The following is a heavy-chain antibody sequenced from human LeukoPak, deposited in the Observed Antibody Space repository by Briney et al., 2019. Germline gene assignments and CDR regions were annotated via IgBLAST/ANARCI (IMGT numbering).Heavy chain of an antibody. J-gene: IGHJ4*02. CDR2: TKYRSKWYN. D-gene: IGHD7-27*01. Sequence: SQTLSLTCALSGDSLSSNSASWNWIRQSPSRGLEWLGRTKYRSKWYNYYAVSVKSRITINPDTSKNQFSLQLNSVTPEDTAVYYCARSQNWGFDYWGQGTLVTVSS. CDR1: GDSLSSNSAS. CDR3: ARSQNWGFDY. V-gene: IGHV6-1*01.